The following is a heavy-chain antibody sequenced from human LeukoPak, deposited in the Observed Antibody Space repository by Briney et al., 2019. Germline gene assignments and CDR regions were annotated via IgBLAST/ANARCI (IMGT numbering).Heavy chain of an antibody. J-gene: IGHJ6*03. D-gene: IGHD2-15*01. CDR2: IKEDGSEI. CDR3: ARVLRYCSGGNCYSGGLGYMDV. Sequence: GGSLRLSCAASGFTFRTYWMTWVRQAPGKGLEWVANIKEDGSEIYYVDSVKGRFTISRDNAKNSLFLQMNSLRAEDTAVYYCARVLRYCSGGNCYSGGLGYMDVWGKGTTVTISS. V-gene: IGHV3-7*03. CDR1: GFTFRTYW.